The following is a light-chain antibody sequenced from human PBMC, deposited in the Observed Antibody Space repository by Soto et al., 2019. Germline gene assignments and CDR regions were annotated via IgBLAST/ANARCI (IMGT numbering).Light chain of an antibody. CDR1: RSNIGAGYD. J-gene: IGLJ2*01. CDR2: GNS. CDR3: QSYDSSLSGSVV. Sequence: QSVLTQPPSVSGAPGQRVTISCTGSRSNIGAGYDVHWYQQLPGTAPKLLIYGNSNRPSGVPDRFSGSKSGTSASLAITGLQAEDEAEYYCQSYDSSLSGSVVFGGGTKLTVL. V-gene: IGLV1-40*01.